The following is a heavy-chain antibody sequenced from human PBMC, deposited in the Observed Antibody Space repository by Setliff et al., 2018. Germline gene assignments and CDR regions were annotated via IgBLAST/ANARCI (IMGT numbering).Heavy chain of an antibody. CDR2: IRQDGSEK. D-gene: IGHD2-15*01. CDR1: GFMFSNHW. CDR3: ARILNRDALFPGDIPRLKPPKGYCSGGRCDPFDY. Sequence: GSLRLSCAASGFMFSNHWMSWVRQAPGKGLEWVANIRQDGSEKYYVDSVKGRFSISRDNAKKSMYLQMSSLRADDTAVYYCARILNRDALFPGDIPRLKPPKGYCSGGRCDPFDYWGEGTLVTVSS. V-gene: IGHV3-7*03. J-gene: IGHJ4*02.